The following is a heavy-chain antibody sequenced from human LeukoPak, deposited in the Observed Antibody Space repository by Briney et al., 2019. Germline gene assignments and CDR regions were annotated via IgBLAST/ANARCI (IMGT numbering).Heavy chain of an antibody. CDR1: GYTLTVLS. CDR3: AARYFDWFDY. Sequence: GASVKVSCKVSGYTLTVLSMHWVRQAPGKGLEWMGGFDPEDGETIYAQKLQGRVTMTEDTSTDTAYMELSSLRSEDTAVYYCAARYFDWFDYWGQGTLVTVSS. V-gene: IGHV1-24*01. J-gene: IGHJ4*02. D-gene: IGHD3-9*01. CDR2: FDPEDGET.